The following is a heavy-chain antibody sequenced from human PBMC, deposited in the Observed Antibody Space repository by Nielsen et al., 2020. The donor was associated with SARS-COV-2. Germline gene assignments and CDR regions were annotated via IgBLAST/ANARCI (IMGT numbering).Heavy chain of an antibody. D-gene: IGHD1-26*01. V-gene: IGHV3-21*01. CDR3: SRRRWESESSMTAFDM. J-gene: IGHJ3*02. CDR2: ISDDGNYI. Sequence: GESLKISCAASGFTFSSYTMNWVRQAPGKGLEWIASISDDGNYIKFADSMKGRFTVSRDNAMKSLYLHLNTLTAEDTAVYYCSRRRWESESSMTAFDMWGQGTMVTVSS. CDR1: GFTFSSYT.